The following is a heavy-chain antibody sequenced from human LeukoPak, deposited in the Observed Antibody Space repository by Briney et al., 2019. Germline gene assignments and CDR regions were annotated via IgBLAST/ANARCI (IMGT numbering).Heavy chain of an antibody. V-gene: IGHV3-23*01. CDR2: ISGRDTNT. D-gene: IGHD4-23*01. CDR1: GFTFSSYG. CDR3: AKRSDYGSNGNYFDS. J-gene: IGHJ4*02. Sequence: GGSLRLSCAASGFTFSSYGMSWVRQAPGKGLEWVSTISGRDTNTYYADSVEGRFTISRDNSKNTLYLQMKSLRAKDTALYYCAKRSDYGSNGNYFDSWGQGTPVTVSS.